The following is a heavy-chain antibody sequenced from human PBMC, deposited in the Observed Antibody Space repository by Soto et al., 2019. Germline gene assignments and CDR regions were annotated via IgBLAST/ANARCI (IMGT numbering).Heavy chain of an antibody. J-gene: IGHJ4*02. CDR2: IDTSGST. Sequence: SETLSLTCTVSGGSISNYYCNWIRQPAGKGLEWIGRIDTSGSTNYNPSLKSRVTMSVDTSKQEFSLKVNSVTAADTAVYFCARGSSRITIFGVVISDFDYWGQGTLVTVSS. V-gene: IGHV4-4*07. CDR3: ARGSSRITIFGVVISDFDY. D-gene: IGHD3-3*01. CDR1: GGSISNYY.